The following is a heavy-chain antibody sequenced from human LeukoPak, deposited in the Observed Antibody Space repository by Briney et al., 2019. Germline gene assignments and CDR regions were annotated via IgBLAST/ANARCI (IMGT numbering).Heavy chain of an antibody. CDR3: AKDFSGYEGNYFDF. V-gene: IGHV3-23*03. Sequence: PGGSLRLSCAASGFTLKRFLMHWLRQAPGKGLEWLSLIDGGGGIEYADSVKGRFTISRDNSRNTLYLEINSLRVEDTATYFCAKDFSGYEGNYFDFWGQGTLVTVSS. CDR2: IDGGGGI. CDR1: GFTLKRFL. J-gene: IGHJ4*02. D-gene: IGHD5-12*01.